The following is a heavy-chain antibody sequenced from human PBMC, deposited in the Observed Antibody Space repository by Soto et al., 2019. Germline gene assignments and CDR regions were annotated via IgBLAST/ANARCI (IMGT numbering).Heavy chain of an antibody. Sequence: SETLSRTCAVCGGSISSSNWWSWVRQPPGKGLEWIGEIYHSGSTNYNPSLKSRVTTSVDTSKNPFPLKLSSVTAADTAVYYCAHSSGWYSDYYYGMDVWGQGTTVTV. CDR1: GGSISSSNW. V-gene: IGHV4-4*02. J-gene: IGHJ6*02. CDR2: IYHSGST. CDR3: AHSSGWYSDYYYGMDV. D-gene: IGHD6-19*01.